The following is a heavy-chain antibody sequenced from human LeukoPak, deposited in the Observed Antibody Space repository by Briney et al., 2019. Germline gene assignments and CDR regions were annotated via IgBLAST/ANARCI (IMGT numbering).Heavy chain of an antibody. J-gene: IGHJ4*02. Sequence: SVKVSCKASGGTFSSYAISWVRQAPGQGLEWMGGIIPIFGTANYAQKFQGRVTITTDESTSTAYMELSSMRSEDTAVYYCARGRGAVAPLPSWGQGTLVTVSS. V-gene: IGHV1-69*05. CDR1: GGTFSSYA. D-gene: IGHD6-19*01. CDR3: ARGRGAVAPLPS. CDR2: IIPIFGTA.